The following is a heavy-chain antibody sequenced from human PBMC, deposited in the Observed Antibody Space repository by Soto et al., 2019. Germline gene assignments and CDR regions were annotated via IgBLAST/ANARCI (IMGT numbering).Heavy chain of an antibody. V-gene: IGHV3-30*18. CDR2: ISYDGSNK. D-gene: IGHD2-21*02. CDR3: AKGSLYPYCGGDCYSFDY. Sequence: PGGSLRLSCAASGFTCSSYGMHWVRQAPGKGLEWVAVISYDGSNKYYADSVKGRFTISRDNSKNTLYLQMNSLRAEDTAVYYCAKGSLYPYCGGDCYSFDYWGQGTLVTVSS. CDR1: GFTCSSYG. J-gene: IGHJ4*02.